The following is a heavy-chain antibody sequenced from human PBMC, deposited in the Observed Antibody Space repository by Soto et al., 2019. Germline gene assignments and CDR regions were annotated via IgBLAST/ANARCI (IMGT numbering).Heavy chain of an antibody. CDR2: IYASGST. J-gene: IGHJ4*02. Sequence: PSETLSLTCSVSGGSISPYYWSWIRQPAGKGLEWIGRIYASGSTNYNPSLKSRVTMSVATSKNQFSLKLTSVTAADTATYYCARGGMVIIPTATAFDYWGQGTLVTASS. CDR3: ARGGMVIIPTATAFDY. D-gene: IGHD1-1*01. V-gene: IGHV4-4*07. CDR1: GGSISPYY.